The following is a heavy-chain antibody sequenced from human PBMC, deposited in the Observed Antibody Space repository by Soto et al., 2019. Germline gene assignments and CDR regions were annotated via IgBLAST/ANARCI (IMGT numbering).Heavy chain of an antibody. Sequence: GASVKVSCKASGYTFTSYYMHWVRQAPGQGLEWMGIINPSGGSTSYAQKIQGRVTMTRDTSTSTVYMELSSLRSEDTAVYYCLRDLGYDFWSGYQYYYYGMDVWGQGTTVTVSS. V-gene: IGHV1-46*01. J-gene: IGHJ6*02. CDR3: LRDLGYDFWSGYQYYYYGMDV. D-gene: IGHD3-3*01. CDR2: INPSGGST. CDR1: GYTFTSYY.